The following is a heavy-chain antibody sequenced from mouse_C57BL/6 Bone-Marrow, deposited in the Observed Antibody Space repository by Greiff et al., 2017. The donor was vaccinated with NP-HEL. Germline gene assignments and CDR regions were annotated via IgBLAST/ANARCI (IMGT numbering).Heavy chain of an antibody. V-gene: IGHV1-55*01. CDR2: IYPGSGST. Sequence: QVQLQQPGAELVKPGASVKMSCKASGYTFTSYWITWVKQRPGQGLEWIGDIYPGSGSTNYNEKFKSKATLTVDTSSSTAYMQLSSLTSEDSAVDYCARDYGSRGDWYFDVWGTGTTVTVSS. CDR3: ARDYGSRGDWYFDV. CDR1: GYTFTSYW. J-gene: IGHJ1*03. D-gene: IGHD1-1*01.